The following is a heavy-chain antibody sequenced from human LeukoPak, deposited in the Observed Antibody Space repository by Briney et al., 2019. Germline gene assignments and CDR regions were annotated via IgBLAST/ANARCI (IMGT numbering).Heavy chain of an antibody. CDR3: ARDTSVVGATPGSLGY. Sequence: PGGSLRLSCAASGLTFSSYGMHWVRQAPGKGLEWVAVIWYDGSNKYYADSVKGRFTISRDNSKNTLYLQMNSLRAEDTAVYYCARDTSVVGATPGSLGYWGQGTLVTVSS. CDR2: IWYDGSNK. J-gene: IGHJ4*02. CDR1: GLTFSSYG. V-gene: IGHV3-33*01. D-gene: IGHD1-26*01.